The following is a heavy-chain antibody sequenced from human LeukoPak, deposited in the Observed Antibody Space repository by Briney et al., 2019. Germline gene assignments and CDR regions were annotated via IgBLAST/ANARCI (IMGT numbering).Heavy chain of an antibody. CDR2: ISDDGSNQ. J-gene: IGHJ4*02. V-gene: IGHV3-30*04. Sequence: GGSLRLSCAASGFTFSSYVMHWVRQAPGKGLEWVAVISDDGSNQHYADSVKDRLTISRDSSKNTLYLQMDSLRTEDTAVYYCAKDRHSGSFYGYFDYWGQGTLVTVSS. CDR1: GFTFSSYV. D-gene: IGHD1-26*01. CDR3: AKDRHSGSFYGYFDY.